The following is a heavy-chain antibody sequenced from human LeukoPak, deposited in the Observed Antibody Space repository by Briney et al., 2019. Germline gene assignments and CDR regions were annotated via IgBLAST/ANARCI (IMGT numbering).Heavy chain of an antibody. CDR2: ISSSSSHI. CDR1: GFTFSSYS. CDR3: ARLYCSSTSCPSG. D-gene: IGHD2-2*01. J-gene: IGHJ4*02. Sequence: KPGGSLRLSCAASGFTFSSYSMNWVRQAPGKGLEWVSSISSSSSHIYYADSVKGRFTISRDNAKNSLYLQMNSLRAEDTAVYYCARLYCSSTSCPSGWGQGTLVTVSS. V-gene: IGHV3-21*01.